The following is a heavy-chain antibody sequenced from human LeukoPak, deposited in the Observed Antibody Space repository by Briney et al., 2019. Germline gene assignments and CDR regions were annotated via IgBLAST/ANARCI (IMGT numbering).Heavy chain of an antibody. J-gene: IGHJ4*02. D-gene: IGHD2-15*01. CDR2: IDPSDSYT. CDR1: GXSFTTYC. Sequence: HGESLRISCKGSGXSFTTYCISWVRQMPGKGLEWMGMIDPSDSYTNYSPSFQGHVTISSDKSISTAYLQWSSLKASDTAIYYCARLRCRGGSCYSVWDFWGQGTLVTVSS. V-gene: IGHV5-10-1*01. CDR3: ARLRCRGGSCYSVWDF.